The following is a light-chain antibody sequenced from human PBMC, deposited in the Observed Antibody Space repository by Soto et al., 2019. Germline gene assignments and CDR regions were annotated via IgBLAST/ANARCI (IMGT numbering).Light chain of an antibody. CDR3: MQALESPRT. J-gene: IGKJ2*01. CDR2: LGS. CDR1: QSLLHSNAFNY. V-gene: IGKV2-28*01. Sequence: DIVMTQSPLSLPVTPGEPASISCRSSQSLLHSNAFNYLDWYLQKPGQSPQLLIYLGSNRASGVPDRFSGSGSGTDFTLRISRVEAEDVGFYYCMQALESPRTFGQGTKLDIK.